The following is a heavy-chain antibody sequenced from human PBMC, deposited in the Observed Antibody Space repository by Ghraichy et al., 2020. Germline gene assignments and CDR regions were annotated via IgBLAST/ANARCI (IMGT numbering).Heavy chain of an antibody. D-gene: IGHD4-17*01. CDR1: GGSISSSSYY. Sequence: SETLSLTCTVSGGSISSSSYYWGWIRQPPGKGLEWIGSIYYSGSTYYSPSLKSRVTISVDTSKNQFSLKLSSVTAADTAIFYCARRPVTTGAFDIWGQGTMVTVSS. CDR3: ARRPVTTGAFDI. J-gene: IGHJ3*02. V-gene: IGHV4-39*01. CDR2: IYYSGST.